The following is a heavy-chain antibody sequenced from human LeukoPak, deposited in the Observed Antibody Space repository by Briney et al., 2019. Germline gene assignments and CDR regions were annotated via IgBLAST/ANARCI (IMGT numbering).Heavy chain of an antibody. J-gene: IGHJ1*01. D-gene: IGHD2-8*01. CDR1: GYTFTSYA. Sequence: ASVKVSCKASGYTFTSYAMHWVRQAPGQGLEWMGWISAYNGNTNYAQKLQGRLTLTTDTSTSTAYMELRSLRSDDTAVYYCASCHCTNGVCYGECEYFQHWGQGTLVTVSS. V-gene: IGHV1-18*01. CDR3: ASCHCTNGVCYGECEYFQH. CDR2: ISAYNGNT.